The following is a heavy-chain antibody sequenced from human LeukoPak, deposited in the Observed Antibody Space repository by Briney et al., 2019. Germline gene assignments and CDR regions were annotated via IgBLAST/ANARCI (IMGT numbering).Heavy chain of an antibody. CDR2: ISGSGGGT. CDR3: AKDSPKFRWLAPTGDAFDI. J-gene: IGHJ3*02. V-gene: IGHV3-23*01. CDR1: GVTFSSYV. D-gene: IGHD5-24*01. Sequence: GGSLRLSCEASGVTFSSYVMSWVRQAPGKGPEWVSGISGSGGGTYYADSVKGRFAISRDNSKNTLYLQMNSLRAEDTAVYYCAKDSPKFRWLAPTGDAFDIWGQGTMVTVSS.